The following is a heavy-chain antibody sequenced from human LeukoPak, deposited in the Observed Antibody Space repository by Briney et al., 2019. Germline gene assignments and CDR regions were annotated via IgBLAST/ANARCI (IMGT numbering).Heavy chain of an antibody. D-gene: IGHD3-9*01. CDR3: AGGPYNILTGGVDY. Sequence: SETLSLTCAVYGGSFSGYYWSWIRQPPGKGLEWIGEINHSGSTNYNPSLKSRVTISVDTSKNQFSLKLSSVTAADTAVYYCAGGPYNILTGGVDYWGQGTLVTVSS. J-gene: IGHJ4*02. V-gene: IGHV4-34*01. CDR1: GGSFSGYY. CDR2: INHSGST.